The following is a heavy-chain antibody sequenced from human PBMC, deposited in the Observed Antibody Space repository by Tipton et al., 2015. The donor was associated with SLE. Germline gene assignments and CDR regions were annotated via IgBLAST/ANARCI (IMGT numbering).Heavy chain of an antibody. V-gene: IGHV4-59*01. D-gene: IGHD2-15*01. CDR3: ARYSLTNWHLDI. CDR1: GGSMSTYY. CDR2: IYYSGGT. J-gene: IGHJ2*01. Sequence: GLVKPSETLSLTCTVSGGSMSTYYWSWIRLPPGKGLEWIGYIYYSGGTSYNPSLNSRVTISVDTSRNQFSLKLTSVTAADSAVYYCARYSLTNWHLDIWGRGTLVTVSS.